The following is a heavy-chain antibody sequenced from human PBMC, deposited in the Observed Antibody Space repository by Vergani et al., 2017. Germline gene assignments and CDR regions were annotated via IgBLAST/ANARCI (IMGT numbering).Heavy chain of an antibody. CDR2: IDPSDSYT. D-gene: IGHD4-23*01. Sequence: EVQLVQSGAEVKKPGESLRISCKGSGYSFTSYWISWVRQMPGKGLEWVGRIDPSDSYTNYSPSFQGHVTISADKSISTAYLQWSSLKASDTAMYYCARTLTDYGGNSVYFDYWGQGTLVTVSS. CDR1: GYSFTSYW. J-gene: IGHJ4*02. CDR3: ARTLTDYGGNSVYFDY. V-gene: IGHV5-10-1*01.